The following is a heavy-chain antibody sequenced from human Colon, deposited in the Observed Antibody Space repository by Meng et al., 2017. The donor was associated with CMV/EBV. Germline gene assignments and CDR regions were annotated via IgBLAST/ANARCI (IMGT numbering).Heavy chain of an antibody. J-gene: IGHJ5*02. CDR1: GFITRSRW. CDR3: AAGRGGTYPDQ. CDR2: IRGIGYDP. V-gene: IGHV3-74*01. D-gene: IGHD1-26*01. Sequence: GESLKISCVDSGFITRSRWIHWVRQGPGKGLVWVSRIRGIGYDPSYADSVKGRFTVSRDNTKNIVYLQMNGLRPEDTAVYYCAAGRGGTYPDQWGQGTLVTVSS.